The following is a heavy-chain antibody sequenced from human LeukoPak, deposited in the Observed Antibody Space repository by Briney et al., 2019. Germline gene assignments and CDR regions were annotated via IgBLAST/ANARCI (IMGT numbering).Heavy chain of an antibody. CDR2: IYYDESA. CDR3: ARAYSSSWYFNWFDP. D-gene: IGHD6-13*01. CDR1: AYSISSGYY. V-gene: IGHV4-38-2*01. Sequence: SETLSLTCVVSAYSISSGYYWAWIRPPPGKGPEWSGHIYYDESAYYNPSLKSRVTISIDTSKNQFSLKLSSVSAADTAVYYCARAYSSSWYFNWFDPWGQGTLVTVSS. J-gene: IGHJ5*02.